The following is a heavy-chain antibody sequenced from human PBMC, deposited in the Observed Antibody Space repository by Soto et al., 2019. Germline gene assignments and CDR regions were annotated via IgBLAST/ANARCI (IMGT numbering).Heavy chain of an antibody. Sequence: PSETLSLTCTVSGGSVYTSFYYWGWIRQPPGKGLEWIGTIYYSGRTYYNPSLKSRVTISVHTSKNQFSLTLASVTAADTSVYYCARQTAASGTINWFDPWGQGTLVTVSS. V-gene: IGHV4-39*01. J-gene: IGHJ5*02. CDR2: IYYSGRT. D-gene: IGHD6-13*01. CDR3: ARQTAASGTINWFDP. CDR1: GGSVYTSFYY.